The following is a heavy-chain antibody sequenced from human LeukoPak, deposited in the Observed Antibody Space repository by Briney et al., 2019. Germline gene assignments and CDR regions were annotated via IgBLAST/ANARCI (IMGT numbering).Heavy chain of an antibody. CDR2: IWYDGNNK. CDR3: ARGSSSVTLPGD. V-gene: IGHV3-33*01. Sequence: GGSLRLSCAASGFTFSTYAMHWVRQAPGRGLEWVAVIWYDGNNKYYADSVKGRFTISRDNSKNTLYLQMNSLRVEDTAVYYCARGSSSVTLPGDWGQGTLVTVSS. CDR1: GFTFSTYA. J-gene: IGHJ4*02. D-gene: IGHD2-2*01.